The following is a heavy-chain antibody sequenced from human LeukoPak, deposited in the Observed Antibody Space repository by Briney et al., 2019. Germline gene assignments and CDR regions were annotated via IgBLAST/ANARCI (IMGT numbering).Heavy chain of an antibody. CDR1: RFSFSSYA. V-gene: IGHV3-21*01. CDR2: ISSSSSYI. CDR3: ARGMGGRQWLVLYYFDY. Sequence: PGGSLRLSCAASRFSFSSYAMSWVRQAPGKGLEWVSSISSSSSYIYYADSVKGRFTISRDNAKNSLYLQMNSLRAEDTAVYYCARGMGGRQWLVLYYFDYWGQGTLVTVSS. J-gene: IGHJ4*02. D-gene: IGHD6-19*01.